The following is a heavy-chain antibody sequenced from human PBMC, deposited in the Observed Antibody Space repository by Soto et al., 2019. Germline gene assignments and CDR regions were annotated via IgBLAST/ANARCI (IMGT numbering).Heavy chain of an antibody. D-gene: IGHD5-18*01. V-gene: IGHV1-69*13. CDR1: GGTFSSYT. J-gene: IGHJ5*02. Sequence: SVKVSCKASGGTFSSYTISWVRQAPGQGLEWMGGIIPIFGTANYAQKFQGRVTITADESTSTAYMELSSLRSEDTAVYYCARPVDTALGYNWFDPWGQGTLVTVSS. CDR2: IIPIFGTA. CDR3: ARPVDTALGYNWFDP.